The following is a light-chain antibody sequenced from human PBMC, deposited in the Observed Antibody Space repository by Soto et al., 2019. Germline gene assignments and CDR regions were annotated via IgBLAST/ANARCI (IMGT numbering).Light chain of an antibody. V-gene: IGKV3-11*01. Sequence: EVVSKQSPGTVSLSPGERATLYCRASQTVRNNYLAWYQQKPGQAPRLLIYDASNRATGIPARFSGSGSGTDFTLTISSLEPEDFAVYYCQQRSNWPRTFGQGTKVDI. CDR2: DAS. J-gene: IGKJ1*01. CDR1: QTVRNNY. CDR3: QQRSNWPRT.